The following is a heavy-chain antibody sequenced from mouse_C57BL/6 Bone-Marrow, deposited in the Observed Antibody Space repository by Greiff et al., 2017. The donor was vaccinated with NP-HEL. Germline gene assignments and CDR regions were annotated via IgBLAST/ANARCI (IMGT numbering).Heavy chain of an antibody. CDR1: GYTFTSYW. D-gene: IGHD2-3*01. CDR2: INPSSGYT. J-gene: IGHJ4*01. CDR3: ARDSPIYDGYLYYYAMDY. V-gene: IGHV1-7*01. Sequence: QVQLKESGAELAKPGASVKLSCKASGYTFTSYWMHWVKQRPGQGLEWIGYINPSSGYTKYNQKFKDKATLTADKSSSTAYMQLSSLTYEDSAVYYCARDSPIYDGYLYYYAMDYGGQGTSVTVSS.